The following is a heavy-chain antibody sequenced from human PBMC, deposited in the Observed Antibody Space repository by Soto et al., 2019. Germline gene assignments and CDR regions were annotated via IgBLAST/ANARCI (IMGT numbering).Heavy chain of an antibody. CDR1: GGSITSDYSC. V-gene: IGHV4-30-4*01. CDR2: IFDSGTA. D-gene: IGHD7-27*01. CDR3: ARGPSGDKVHY. J-gene: IGHJ4*02. Sequence: SETLSLTCTVSGGSITSDYSCWSWIRQPPGEGLEWIGHIFDSGTAYTNPSLRSQVAISLDTSKNHFSLTLSSVTAADTAVYYCARGPSGDKVHYWGQGALVTVSS.